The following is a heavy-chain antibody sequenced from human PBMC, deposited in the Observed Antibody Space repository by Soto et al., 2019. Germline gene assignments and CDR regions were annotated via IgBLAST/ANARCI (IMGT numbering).Heavy chain of an antibody. D-gene: IGHD3-9*01. CDR2: IIPMFGTT. Sequence: SVKVSCKASGGTSSRYAISWVRQAPGQGLEWMGGIIPMFGTTNYAQKFQGRVTITADESTSTAYMELSSLRSDDTAVYYCARQHTYYDILTGYYGSWFDPWGQGTLVTVSS. CDR3: ARQHTYYDILTGYYGSWFDP. CDR1: GGTSSRYA. J-gene: IGHJ5*02. V-gene: IGHV1-69*13.